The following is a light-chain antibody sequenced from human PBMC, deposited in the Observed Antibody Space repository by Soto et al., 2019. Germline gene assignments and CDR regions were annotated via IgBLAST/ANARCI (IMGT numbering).Light chain of an antibody. Sequence: SALTQPASVSGSPGQSITISCPGSSSDLGAYHFVSWYQHHPGKAPKLILYEVTARPSGVSSRFSGSKSGNTASLTISGLQADDEANYYCSSYTSSNTPYVFGTGTKV. CDR1: SSDLGAYHF. CDR3: SSYTSSNTPYV. J-gene: IGLJ1*01. CDR2: EVT. V-gene: IGLV2-14*01.